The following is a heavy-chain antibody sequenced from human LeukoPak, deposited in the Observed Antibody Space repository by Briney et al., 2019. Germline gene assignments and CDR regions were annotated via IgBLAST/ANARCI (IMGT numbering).Heavy chain of an antibody. D-gene: IGHD6-13*01. CDR3: ARGLRTGQQLYDYYYMDV. Sequence: ASVKVSCKASGYTFTGYYMHWVRQAPGQGLEWMGWINPNSGGTNYAQKFQGRVTMTRDTSISTAYMELSRLRSDDTAVYYCARGLRTGQQLYDYYYMDVWGKGTTVTISS. J-gene: IGHJ6*03. CDR1: GYTFTGYY. V-gene: IGHV1-2*02. CDR2: INPNSGGT.